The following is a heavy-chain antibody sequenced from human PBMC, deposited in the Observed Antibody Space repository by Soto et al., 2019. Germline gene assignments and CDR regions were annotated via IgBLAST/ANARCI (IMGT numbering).Heavy chain of an antibody. D-gene: IGHD2-2*01. J-gene: IGHJ4*02. V-gene: IGHV1-18*01. CDR2: ISAYNGNT. CDR3: ARWDVYCSSTSCPYFDY. Sequence: ASVKVSCKASGYTFTSYGISWVRQAPGQGLEWMGWISAYNGNTNYARKLQGRVTMTTDTSTSAAYMELRSLRSDDTAVYYCARWDVYCSSTSCPYFDYWGQGTRVTVSS. CDR1: GYTFTSYG.